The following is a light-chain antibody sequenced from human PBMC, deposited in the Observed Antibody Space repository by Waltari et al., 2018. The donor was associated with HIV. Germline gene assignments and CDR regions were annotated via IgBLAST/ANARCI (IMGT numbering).Light chain of an antibody. Sequence: DIQMTQLPSSLSASVGERVTISCRATQDIGNSVSWYQQRPGEVPKLLVYGGFIRQRGVASRITGSGSGTDFSLTISSLQPEDFATYFCHQYFSDPFSFGGGTKVEI. V-gene: IGKV1-NL1*01. J-gene: IGKJ4*01. CDR1: QDIGNS. CDR3: HQYFSDPFS. CDR2: GGF.